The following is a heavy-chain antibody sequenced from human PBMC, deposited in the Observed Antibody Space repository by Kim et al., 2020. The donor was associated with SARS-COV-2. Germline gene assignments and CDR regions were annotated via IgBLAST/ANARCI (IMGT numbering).Heavy chain of an antibody. V-gene: IGHV3-72*01. Sequence: GGSLRLSCAVSGFTFSDHYMDWVRQAPGKGLEWVGRSGNKANSYTTDYAASVDGRFTISRDDSGKPLYLQMNGLKSEDTAVYYCATKGDSVSYPTSDYWGQGALVTVSS. CDR2: SGNKANSYTT. CDR3: ATKGDSVSYPTSDY. J-gene: IGHJ4*02. CDR1: GFTFSDHY. D-gene: IGHD1-26*01.